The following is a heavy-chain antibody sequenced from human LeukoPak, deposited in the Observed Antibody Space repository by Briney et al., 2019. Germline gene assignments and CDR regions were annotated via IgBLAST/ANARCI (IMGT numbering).Heavy chain of an antibody. J-gene: IGHJ4*02. D-gene: IGHD1-14*01. CDR3: ARHYGRGPLDY. CDR1: GGSISSSTYY. V-gene: IGHV4-39*01. CDR2: IYYSGST. Sequence: SETLSLTCTVSGGSISSSTYYWGWIRQPPGKGLECIGTIYYSGSTYYNPSLKSQVTISVDTSKNQFSLKLTSVTAADTAVYYCARHYGRGPLDYWGQGTLVTVPS.